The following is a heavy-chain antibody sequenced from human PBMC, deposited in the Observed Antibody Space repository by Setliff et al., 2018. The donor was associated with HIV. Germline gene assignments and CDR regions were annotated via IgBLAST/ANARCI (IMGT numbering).Heavy chain of an antibody. CDR2: VSYGGTNT. CDR1: GFTFSSYA. Sequence: GGSLRLSCAASGFTFSSYAMHWVRQAPGEGLEWVAVVSYGGTNTYYADSVKGRFIISRDDSESTLFLQMNSLRVDDTAVYYCARVRYCGSPSCRKEFDFWGQGTLVTVSS. D-gene: IGHD2-21*01. CDR3: ARVRYCGSPSCRKEFDF. J-gene: IGHJ4*02. V-gene: IGHV3-30*04.